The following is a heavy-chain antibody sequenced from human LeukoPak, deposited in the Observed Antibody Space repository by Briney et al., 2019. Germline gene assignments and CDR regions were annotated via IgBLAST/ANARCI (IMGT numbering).Heavy chain of an antibody. Sequence: SETLALTCTVSGGSISSNYWSWIRQPPGKRPEWIGYIYHRGRTSYNPSLKSRVTMSVDTSRNQLSLKLTSVTAADTAVYYCARGWPLSHFDYWGQGTLDPLSS. J-gene: IGHJ4*02. CDR1: GGSISSNY. CDR3: ARGWPLSHFDY. D-gene: IGHD5-24*01. CDR2: IYHRGRT. V-gene: IGHV4-59*01.